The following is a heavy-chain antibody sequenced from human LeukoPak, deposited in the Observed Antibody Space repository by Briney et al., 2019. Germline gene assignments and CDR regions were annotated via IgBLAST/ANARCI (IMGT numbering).Heavy chain of an antibody. Sequence: GGSLRLSCAASGFTFSSYWMSWVRQAPGKGLEWVANIKQGGSEKYYVDSVKGRFTTSTYKAKNSLYLQMNSLRAEDTAVYYCARDWYSSSWYPIGYFDYWGQGTLVNVFS. J-gene: IGHJ4*02. D-gene: IGHD6-13*01. CDR1: GFTFSSYW. CDR2: IKQGGSEK. V-gene: IGHV3-7*01. CDR3: ARDWYSSSWYPIGYFDY.